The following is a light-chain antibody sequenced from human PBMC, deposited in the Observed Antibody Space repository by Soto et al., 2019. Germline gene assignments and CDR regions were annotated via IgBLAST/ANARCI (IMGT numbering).Light chain of an antibody. CDR1: QSISSY. Sequence: DIQMTQSPSSLSASVGDRVTITCRASQSISSYLNWYQQKPGKAPKLLIYAASSLQSGVPSRFSGSGSGTDFTLTISSLQTEDFATYYCQKRYSTPWTFGQGTKVEIK. CDR3: QKRYSTPWT. CDR2: AAS. V-gene: IGKV1-39*01. J-gene: IGKJ1*01.